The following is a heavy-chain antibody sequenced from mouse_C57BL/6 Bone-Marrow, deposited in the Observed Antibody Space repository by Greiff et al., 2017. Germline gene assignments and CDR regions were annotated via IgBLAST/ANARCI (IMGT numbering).Heavy chain of an antibody. V-gene: IGHV1-53*01. J-gene: IGHJ1*03. Sequence: QVQLQQPGTELVKPGASVKLSCKASGYTFTSYWMHWVKQRPGQGLEWIGNINPSNGGTNYNEKFKSKATLTVDKSSSTAYMQLSSLTSEDSAVYYCASLFYYYGSSYVDWYFDVWGTGTTVTVSS. CDR3: ASLFYYYGSSYVDWYFDV. D-gene: IGHD1-1*01. CDR1: GYTFTSYW. CDR2: INPSNGGT.